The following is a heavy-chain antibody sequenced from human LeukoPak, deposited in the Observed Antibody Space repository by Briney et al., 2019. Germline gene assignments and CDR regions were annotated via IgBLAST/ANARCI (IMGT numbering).Heavy chain of an antibody. CDR1: GGSFSDYY. J-gene: IGHJ5*02. V-gene: IGHV4-34*01. CDR3: ASQRRYCSSTSCYWFDP. Sequence: PSETLSLTCAVYGGSFSDYYWSWIRQPPGKGLEWIGEINHSGSTYYNPSLKSRVTISVDTSKNQFSLKLSSVTAADTAVYYCASQRRYCSSTSCYWFDPWGQGTLVTVSS. CDR2: INHSGST. D-gene: IGHD2-2*01.